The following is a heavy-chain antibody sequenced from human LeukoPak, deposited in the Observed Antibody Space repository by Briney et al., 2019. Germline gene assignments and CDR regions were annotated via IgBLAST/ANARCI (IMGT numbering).Heavy chain of an antibody. J-gene: IGHJ4*02. Sequence: PGGSLRLSCAASGFTFSSYSVNWVRQAPGKGLEWVSYISSSSSTIYYADSVKGRFTISRDNAKNSLYLQMNSLRAEDTAVYYCAREPRGAYFDYWGQGTLVTVSS. CDR1: GFTFSSYS. CDR2: ISSSSSTI. CDR3: AREPRGAYFDY. V-gene: IGHV3-48*01. D-gene: IGHD3-10*01.